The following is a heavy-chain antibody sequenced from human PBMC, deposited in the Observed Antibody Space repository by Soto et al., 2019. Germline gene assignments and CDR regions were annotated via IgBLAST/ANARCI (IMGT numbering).Heavy chain of an antibody. V-gene: IGHV1-18*01. Sequence: SVKDSCKASGYTFTSSGISWVRQAPGQGLEWMGWISTYSGNTNYAQKLQGRVTMTTDTSTSTAYMELRSLRSDDTAVYFCARDTGNYFDFWGQGTLVTVSS. J-gene: IGHJ4*02. CDR2: ISTYSGNT. CDR3: ARDTGNYFDF. CDR1: GYTFTSSG.